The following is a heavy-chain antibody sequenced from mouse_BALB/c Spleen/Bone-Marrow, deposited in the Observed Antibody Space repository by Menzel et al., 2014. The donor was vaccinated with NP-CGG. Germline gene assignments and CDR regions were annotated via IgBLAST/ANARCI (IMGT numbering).Heavy chain of an antibody. CDR2: ITSGDSYT. V-gene: IGHV5-9*02. J-gene: IGHJ3*01. CDR1: GFPFSNYD. Sequence: EVKLVQSGVGVFKPGGSITLTIALSGFPFSNYDMSWVRHTPEKRLEWVATITSGDSYTYYPDSVKGRFTISRDNARNTLYLQMSSLRSEDTALYYCARQDGYDGTWFAYWGQGTLVTVCA. D-gene: IGHD2-2*01. CDR3: ARQDGYDGTWFAY.